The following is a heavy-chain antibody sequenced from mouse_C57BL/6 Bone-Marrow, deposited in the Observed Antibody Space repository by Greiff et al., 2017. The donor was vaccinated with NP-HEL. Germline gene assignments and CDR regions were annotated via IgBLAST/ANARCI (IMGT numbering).Heavy chain of an antibody. J-gene: IGHJ2*01. Sequence: VHVKQSGPVLVKPGASVKMSCKASGYTFTDYYMNWVKQSHGKSLEWIGVINPYNGGTSYNQKFKGKATLTVDKSSSTAYMELNSLTSEDSAVYYCAREEWLRRGDYFDYWGQGTTLTVSS. V-gene: IGHV1-19*01. D-gene: IGHD2-2*01. CDR2: INPYNGGT. CDR1: GYTFTDYY. CDR3: AREEWLRRGDYFDY.